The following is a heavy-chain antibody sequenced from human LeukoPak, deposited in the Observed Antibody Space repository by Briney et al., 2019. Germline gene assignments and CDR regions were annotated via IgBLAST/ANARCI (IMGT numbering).Heavy chain of an antibody. CDR1: GGSFSGYY. Sequence: SETLSLTCAVYGGSFSGYYWSWSRQPPGKGLEWSGEINHSGSTNYNPSLKSRVTISVDTSKNQFSLKLSSVTAADTAVYYCARVDIAVAGTVYWGQGTLVTVSS. CDR3: ARVDIAVAGTVY. CDR2: INHSGST. V-gene: IGHV4-34*01. D-gene: IGHD6-19*01. J-gene: IGHJ4*02.